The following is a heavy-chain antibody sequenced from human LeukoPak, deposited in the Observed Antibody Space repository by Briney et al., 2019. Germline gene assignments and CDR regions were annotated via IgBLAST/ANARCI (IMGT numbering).Heavy chain of an antibody. CDR2: ISNDGSKK. D-gene: IGHD4-17*01. J-gene: IGHJ3*02. CDR3: AKTKDYGSGLDALDI. Sequence: GGSLRLSCAASGFTFSTSGMHWVRQAPGKGLEWVGVISNDGSKKYYADSVKGRFTISRDSSKNTLFLQMNSLSAEDTAVYYCAKTKDYGSGLDALDIWGQGTMVTVSS. CDR1: GFTFSTSG. V-gene: IGHV3-30*18.